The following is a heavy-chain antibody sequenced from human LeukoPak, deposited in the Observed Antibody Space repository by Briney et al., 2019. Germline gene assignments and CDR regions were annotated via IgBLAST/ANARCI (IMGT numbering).Heavy chain of an antibody. V-gene: IGHV3-23*01. J-gene: IGHJ6*03. Sequence: GGSLRLSCAASGFTFSNAWMSWVRQAPGKGLEWVSGISGSGGRTYYADSVKGRFTISRDNSKNTLYLQMNSLRADDTAVYYCAKDAVTALAGYYYYMDVWGKGTMVTVSS. CDR1: GFTFSNAW. D-gene: IGHD6-19*01. CDR2: ISGSGGRT. CDR3: AKDAVTALAGYYYYMDV.